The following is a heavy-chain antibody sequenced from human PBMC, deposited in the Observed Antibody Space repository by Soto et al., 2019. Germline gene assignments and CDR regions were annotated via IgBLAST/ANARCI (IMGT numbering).Heavy chain of an antibody. CDR2: IYYSGST. CDR1: GGSVSSGSYY. J-gene: IGHJ5*02. Sequence: QVQLQESGPGLVKPSETLSLTCTVSGGSVSSGSYYWSWIRQPPGKGLERSGDIYYSGSTNYNPSLKGRVTISVDTPKKQFFLKVTSVTAADTAVCYCASLESFRYCSAGSGYFCNWIDPWGQGTLVTVSS. D-gene: IGHD2-15*01. V-gene: IGHV4-61*01. CDR3: ASLESFRYCSAGSGYFCNWIDP.